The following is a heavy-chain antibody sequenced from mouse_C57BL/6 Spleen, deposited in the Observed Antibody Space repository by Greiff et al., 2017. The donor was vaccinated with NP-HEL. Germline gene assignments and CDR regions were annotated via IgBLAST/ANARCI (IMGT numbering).Heavy chain of an antibody. V-gene: IGHV1-82*01. CDR3: ARLYYDSYFDY. Sequence: VQRVESGPELVKPGASVKISCKASGYAFSSSWMNWVKQRPGKGLEWIGRIYPGDGDTNYNGKFKGKATLTADKSSSTAYMQLSSLTSEDSAVYFCARLYYDSYFDYWGQGTTLTVSS. CDR1: GYAFSSSW. D-gene: IGHD2-4*01. J-gene: IGHJ2*01. CDR2: IYPGDGDT.